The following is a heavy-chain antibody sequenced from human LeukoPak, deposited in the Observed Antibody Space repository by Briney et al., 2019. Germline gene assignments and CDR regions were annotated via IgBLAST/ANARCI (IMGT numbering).Heavy chain of an antibody. CDR1: GFTFANYA. CDR2: ISADATGT. CDR3: AKTPHRLSSEIDH. J-gene: IGHJ4*02. V-gene: IGHV3-23*01. Sequence: PGGSLRLSCTASGFTFANYAMSWVRQAPGKGLEWVSIISADATGTYYADSSRGRFAISRDNSKNTLYLQLNSLRAEDTAVYYCAKTPHRLSSEIDHWGQGTLVTVSS. D-gene: IGHD6-6*01.